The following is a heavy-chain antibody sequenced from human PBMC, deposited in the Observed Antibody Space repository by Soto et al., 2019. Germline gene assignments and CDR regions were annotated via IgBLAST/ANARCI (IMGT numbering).Heavy chain of an antibody. Sequence: GGSLRLSCAASGFTFSSYGMHWVRQAPGKGLEWVAVISYDGSNKYYADSVKGRFTISRDNSKNTLYLQMNSLRAEDTAVYYCANLGGSRYYYYYGMDVWGQGTTVTVSS. V-gene: IGHV3-30*18. CDR3: ANLGGSRYYYYYGMDV. D-gene: IGHD3-16*01. CDR2: ISYDGSNK. CDR1: GFTFSSYG. J-gene: IGHJ6*02.